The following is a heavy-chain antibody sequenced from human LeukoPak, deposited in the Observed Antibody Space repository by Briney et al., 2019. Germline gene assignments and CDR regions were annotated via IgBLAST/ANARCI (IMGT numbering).Heavy chain of an antibody. D-gene: IGHD3-22*01. CDR3: AREVVYVRYYDSSGYLDH. CDR1: GVTVSSNY. V-gene: IGHV3-66*02. J-gene: IGHJ4*02. CDR2: IYSGGST. Sequence: GGSLRLSCAASGVTVSSNYMSWVRQAPGKGLEWVSVIYSGGSTYYADSVKSRFTISRDNSKNTLYLQKNSLRAEDTAVYYCAREVVYVRYYDSSGYLDHWGQGTLVTVSS.